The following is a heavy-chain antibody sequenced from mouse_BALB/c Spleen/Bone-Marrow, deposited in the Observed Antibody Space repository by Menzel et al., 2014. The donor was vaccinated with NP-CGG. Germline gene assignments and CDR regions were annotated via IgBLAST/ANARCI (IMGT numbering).Heavy chain of an antibody. J-gene: IGHJ2*01. CDR3: AAITTVAY. D-gene: IGHD1-1*01. CDR2: ISSGGTT. V-gene: IGHV5-6-5*01. Sequence: EVQLVESGGGLVKPGGSLKLSCAASGFTFSSCALSWVRRTPEKRLEWVASISSGGTTYYQDSVKGRFTISRDNARNTLYLQMSSLGSEDTAIFYCAAITTVAYWGQGTILTVTS. CDR1: GFTFSSCA.